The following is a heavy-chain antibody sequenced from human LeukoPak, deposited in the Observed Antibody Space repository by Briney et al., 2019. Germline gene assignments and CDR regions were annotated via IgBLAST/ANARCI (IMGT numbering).Heavy chain of an antibody. CDR3: AKGSDQWLVDPFDY. J-gene: IGHJ4*02. D-gene: IGHD6-19*01. CDR2: ISWNSGSI. Sequence: PGRFLRLSCAASGFTFDDYAMHWVRHAPGKGLEWVLGISWNSGSIGYADSVKGRFTISRDNAKNSLYLQMNSLRAEDMALYYCAKGSDQWLVDPFDYWGQGTLVTVSS. CDR1: GFTFDDYA. V-gene: IGHV3-9*03.